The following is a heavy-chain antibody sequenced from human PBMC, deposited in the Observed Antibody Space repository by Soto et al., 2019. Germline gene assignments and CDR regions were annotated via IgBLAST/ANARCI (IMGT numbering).Heavy chain of an antibody. CDR2: ISYDGSNK. CDR1: GFTFSSYC. D-gene: IGHD2-2*01. CDR3: SEGGGDIVVVAAARYYYYFGMDV. J-gene: IGHJ6*01. V-gene: IGHV3-30*18. Sequence: GGSLRLSCAVSGFTFSSYCMHWVRQAPCKGLERVAVISYDGSNKYYADSVKGRFTISRDNSKNTLYLQMNSLRPEDTAVYYCSEGGGDIVVVAAARYYYYFGMDVRVKRTTFAV.